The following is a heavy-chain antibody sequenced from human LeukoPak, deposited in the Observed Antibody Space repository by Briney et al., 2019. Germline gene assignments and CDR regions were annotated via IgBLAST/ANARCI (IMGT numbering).Heavy chain of an antibody. D-gene: IGHD3-3*01. Sequence: GGSLRLSCAASGFTFSSYSMNWVRQAPGKGLEWVSYISSSSSTIYYADSVKGRFTISRDNAKNSLYLQMNSLRAEDTAVYYCARAHDFWSGYTFDYYYMDVWGKGTTVTVSS. CDR2: ISSSSSTI. CDR3: ARAHDFWSGYTFDYYYMDV. CDR1: GFTFSSYS. V-gene: IGHV3-48*01. J-gene: IGHJ6*03.